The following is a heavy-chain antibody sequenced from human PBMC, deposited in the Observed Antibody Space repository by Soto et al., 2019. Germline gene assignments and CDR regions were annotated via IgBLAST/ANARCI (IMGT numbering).Heavy chain of an antibody. CDR1: GYTFTSYA. D-gene: IGHD1-26*01. V-gene: IGHV1-3*01. CDR3: AREGGSKGWFDP. J-gene: IGHJ5*02. Sequence: ASVKVSCKASGYTFTSYAMHWMRQAPGQRLEWMGWINAGNGNTKYSQKFQGRVTITRDTSASTAYMELSSLRSEDTAVYYCAREGGSKGWFDPWGQGTLVTVSS. CDR2: INAGNGNT.